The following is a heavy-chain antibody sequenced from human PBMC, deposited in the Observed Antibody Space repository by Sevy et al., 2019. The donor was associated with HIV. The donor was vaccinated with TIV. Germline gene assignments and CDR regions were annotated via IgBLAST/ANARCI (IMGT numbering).Heavy chain of an antibody. J-gene: IGHJ3*02. Sequence: GGSLRLSCAASGFTFSSDWMSWVRQAPGKGLEWVANIKQDGSEKYYVDSVKGRFTISRDNAKNSLYLQMNSLRAEDTAVYYCARTRIAVAGTPRNDAFDIWGQGTMVTVSS. CDR1: GFTFSSDW. V-gene: IGHV3-7*01. CDR2: IKQDGSEK. CDR3: ARTRIAVAGTPRNDAFDI. D-gene: IGHD6-19*01.